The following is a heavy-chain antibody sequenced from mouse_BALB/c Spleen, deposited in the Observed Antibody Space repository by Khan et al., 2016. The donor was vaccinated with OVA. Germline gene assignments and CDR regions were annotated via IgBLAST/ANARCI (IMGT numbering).Heavy chain of an antibody. V-gene: IGHV5-4*02. Sequence: EVELVESGGGLVKPGGSLKLSCAASGFTFSDYYMYWVRQTPEKRLEWVATISDGGSYPYYPASVKGRFTISRDTAKNNLYLQMSRLKSEDTAIYYCASADYVGFAYWGQGTLVTVSA. D-gene: IGHD2-4*01. CDR2: ISDGGSYP. CDR1: GFTFSDYY. J-gene: IGHJ3*01. CDR3: ASADYVGFAY.